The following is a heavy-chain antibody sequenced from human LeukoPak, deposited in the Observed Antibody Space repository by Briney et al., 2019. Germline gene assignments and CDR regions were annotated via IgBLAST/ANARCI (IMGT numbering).Heavy chain of an antibody. D-gene: IGHD3-9*01. J-gene: IGHJ4*02. CDR1: GYTFTGYY. V-gene: IGHV1-2*02. CDR2: IKPNSGGT. CDR3: ARASYYDILTGYRPPFDY. Sequence: SVKVSCKASGYTFTGYYMHWVRQAPGQGLEWMGWIKPNSGGTNYAQKLQGRVTMTRDTSISTAYMELSRLRSDDTAVYYCARASYYDILTGYRPPFDYWGQGTLVTVSS.